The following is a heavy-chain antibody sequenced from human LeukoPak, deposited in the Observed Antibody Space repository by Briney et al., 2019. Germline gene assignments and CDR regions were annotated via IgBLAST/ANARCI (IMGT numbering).Heavy chain of an antibody. CDR2: IFNGGST. D-gene: IGHD3-10*01. V-gene: IGHV4-59*01. CDR1: GGSISGYY. CDR3: ARENYDSGFYWFDP. J-gene: IGHJ5*02. Sequence: SETLSLTCTVSGGSISGYYWNWMRQPPGKGLEWIGYIFNGGSTNYNPSLKSRVTMSLDTSRKQFSLKLTSVTAADTAVYYCARENYDSGFYWFDPRGQGPLVTVSS.